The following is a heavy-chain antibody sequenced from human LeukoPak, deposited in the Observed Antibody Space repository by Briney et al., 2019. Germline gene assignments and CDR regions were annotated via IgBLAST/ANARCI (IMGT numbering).Heavy chain of an antibody. D-gene: IGHD5-18*01. V-gene: IGHV4-59*01. CDR2: IYYSGDI. Sequence: SETLSLTCIVSGDSITSYYWSWIRQSPGKGLEWIGNIYYSGDIHYNPSLKSRVTISVDTSKNQFSLKLSSVTAADTAVYYCARANPWIQLPFDYWGQGTLVTVSS. CDR3: ARANPWIQLPFDY. CDR1: GDSITSYY. J-gene: IGHJ4*02.